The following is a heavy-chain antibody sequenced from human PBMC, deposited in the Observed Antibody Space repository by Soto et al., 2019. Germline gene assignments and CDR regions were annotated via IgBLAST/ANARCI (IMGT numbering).Heavy chain of an antibody. Sequence: GGSLRLSCAVSGFRFRDYWMSWVRQAPGKGLEWVANIKQDESDKYYVDFVKGRFTISRDNAKNALYLQMNSLRVEDTAVYYCAAYCYTMTCTHFHGYSWGQGTQVTVSS. CDR2: IKQDESDK. CDR1: GFRFRDYW. CDR3: AAYCYTMTCTHFHGYS. J-gene: IGHJ5*02. D-gene: IGHD3-16*02. V-gene: IGHV3-7*03.